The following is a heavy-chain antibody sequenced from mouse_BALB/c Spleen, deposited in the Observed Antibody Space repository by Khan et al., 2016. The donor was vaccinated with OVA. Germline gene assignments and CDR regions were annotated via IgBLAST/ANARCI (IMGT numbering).Heavy chain of an antibody. CDR3: ASHLTGSFAY. D-gene: IGHD4-1*01. J-gene: IGHJ3*01. CDR2: NSSDGDYT. CDR1: GFSFSSYS. Sequence: EVELVESGGDLVKPARSLYLSCAVSGFSFSSYSMSWVRQTPDKRLEWVAINSSDGDYTYFPDSVKGRFTITRDNAKNTLILQMSSRKSEDTSLYYCASHLTGSFAYWGQGTLVTVSA. V-gene: IGHV5-6*01.